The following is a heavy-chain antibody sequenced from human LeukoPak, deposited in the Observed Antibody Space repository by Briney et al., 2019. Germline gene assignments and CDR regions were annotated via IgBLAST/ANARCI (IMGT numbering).Heavy chain of an antibody. CDR1: GFTFSDYY. V-gene: IGHV3-7*01. CDR3: ARDFRWTGGYFDF. CDR2: IKGDGSDK. J-gene: IGHJ4*02. D-gene: IGHD1-14*01. Sequence: GSLRLSCAASGFTFSDYYMSWVRQSPGKGLEWVANIKGDGSDKYYMDSVKGRFTISIDNAKNSLYLQMNSLGAEDTAVYYCARDFRWTGGYFDFWGQGTLVTVSS.